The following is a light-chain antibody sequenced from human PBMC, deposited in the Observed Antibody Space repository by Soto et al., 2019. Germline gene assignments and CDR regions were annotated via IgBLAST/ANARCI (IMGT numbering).Light chain of an antibody. Sequence: IQLTQSPSSLSASVGDRVTITCRASQGISSFLAWYQQKPGKAPKLLIYGASTLQSGVPSRFSGSGSGTDFTLTIGSLQPEYFATYYCQQLNSFPIPFGPGTKVDI. J-gene: IGKJ3*01. CDR2: GAS. CDR1: QGISSF. V-gene: IGKV1-9*01. CDR3: QQLNSFPIP.